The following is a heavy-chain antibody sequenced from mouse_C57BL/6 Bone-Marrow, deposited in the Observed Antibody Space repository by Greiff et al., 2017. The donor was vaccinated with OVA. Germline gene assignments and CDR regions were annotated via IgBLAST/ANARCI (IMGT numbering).Heavy chain of an antibody. CDR3: TIYYYGSSHFDY. D-gene: IGHD1-1*01. CDR2: IDPENGDT. CDR1: GFNIKDDY. J-gene: IGHJ2*01. Sequence: DVKLQESGAELVRPGASVKLSCTASGFNIKDDYMHWVKQRPEQGLEWIGWIDPENGDTEYASKFQGKATITADTSSNTAYLQLSSLTSEDTAVYYCTIYYYGSSHFDYWGQGTTLTVSS. V-gene: IGHV14-4*01.